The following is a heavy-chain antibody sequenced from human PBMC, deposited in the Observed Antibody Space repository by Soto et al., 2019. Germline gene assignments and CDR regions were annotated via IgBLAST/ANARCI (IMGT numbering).Heavy chain of an antibody. D-gene: IGHD5-18*01. CDR2: IYPGDSDT. CDR3: ARRRRIQLWFDAFDI. J-gene: IGHJ3*02. Sequence: GESLKISCKGSGYSFTSYWIGWVRQMPGKGLEWMGIIYPGDSDTRYSPSFQGQVTISADKSISTAYLQWSSLKASDTAMYYCARRRRIQLWFDAFDIWGQGTMVTVSS. V-gene: IGHV5-51*01. CDR1: GYSFTSYW.